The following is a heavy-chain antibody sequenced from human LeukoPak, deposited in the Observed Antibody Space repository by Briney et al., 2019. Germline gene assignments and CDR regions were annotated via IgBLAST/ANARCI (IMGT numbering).Heavy chain of an antibody. V-gene: IGHV1-2*02. CDR2: INPNSGGT. CDR3: AREEAGYGDYVNFDY. D-gene: IGHD4-17*01. CDR1: GYTFTGYY. Sequence: ASVKVSCTASGYTFTGYYMHWVRQAPGQGLEWMGWINPNSGGTNYAQKFQGRVTMTRDTSISTAYMELSRLRSDDTAVYYCAREEAGYGDYVNFDYWGQGTLVTVSS. J-gene: IGHJ4*02.